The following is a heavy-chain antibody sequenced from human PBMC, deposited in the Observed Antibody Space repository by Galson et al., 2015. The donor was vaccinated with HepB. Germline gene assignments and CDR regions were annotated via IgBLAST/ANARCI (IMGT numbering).Heavy chain of an antibody. J-gene: IGHJ6*02. CDR1: QFTFSSYA. CDR2: ISRSGAVI. V-gene: IGHV3-23*01. CDR3: AKAAGYYSYYGLDV. D-gene: IGHD6-13*01. Sequence: SLRLSCAASQFTFSSYAMSWVRQAPGKGLEWVSVISRSGAVIYYADSVRGRFTISRDNSKNTLYLQMNSLRAEDTALYYCAKAAGYYSYYGLDVWGQGTTVTVSS.